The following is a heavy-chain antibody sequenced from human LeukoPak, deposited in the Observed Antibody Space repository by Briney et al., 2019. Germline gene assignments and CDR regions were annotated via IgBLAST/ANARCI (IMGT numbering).Heavy chain of an antibody. D-gene: IGHD1-26*01. CDR3: AKDYGGIEGATTGFDY. CDR2: ISWNSGSI. V-gene: IGHV3-9*01. CDR1: GFTFDDYA. Sequence: GRSLRLSCAASGFTFDDYAMHWVRQAPGKGLEWVSGISWNSGSIGYADSVKGRFTISRDNAKNSLYLQMNSLRAEDTALYYCAKDYGGIEGATTGFDYWGQGTLVTVSS. J-gene: IGHJ4*02.